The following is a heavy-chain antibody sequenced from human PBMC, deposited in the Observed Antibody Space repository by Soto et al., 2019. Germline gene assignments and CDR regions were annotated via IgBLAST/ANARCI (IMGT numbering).Heavy chain of an antibody. CDR2: ISYDGSNK. J-gene: IGHJ3*02. CDR3: AREEGYDAFDI. V-gene: IGHV3-30-3*01. CDR1: GFTFSSYA. Sequence: GGSLRLSCAASGFTFSSYAMHWVRQAPGKGLEWVAVISYDGSNKYYADSVKGRFTISRDNSKNTLYLQMNSLRAEDTAVYYCAREEGYDAFDIWGQGTMVTVSS. D-gene: IGHD3-22*01.